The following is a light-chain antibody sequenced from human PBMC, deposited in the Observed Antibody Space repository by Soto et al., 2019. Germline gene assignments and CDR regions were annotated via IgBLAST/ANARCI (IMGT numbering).Light chain of an antibody. CDR2: EVD. CDR3: CTYAGHVPK. V-gene: IGLV2-23*02. Sequence: QSALTQPASVSGSPGQSITISCAGTTSDVAYYDLVPWYQQHPGRAPKLLIYEVDKRPSGISVRFSGSKSGATASLTISGLLPEDEAVYFCCTYAGHVPKFGGGTKLTVL. CDR1: TSDVAYYDL. J-gene: IGLJ2*01.